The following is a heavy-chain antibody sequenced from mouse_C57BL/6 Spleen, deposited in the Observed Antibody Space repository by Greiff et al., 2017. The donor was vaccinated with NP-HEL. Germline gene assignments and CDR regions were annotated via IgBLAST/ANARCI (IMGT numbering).Heavy chain of an antibody. V-gene: IGHV1-52*01. CDR2: IDPSDSET. D-gene: IGHD2-5*01. Sequence: QVQLQQPGAELVRPGSSVKLSCKASGYTFTSYWMHWVKQRPIHGLEWIGNIDPSDSETHYNQKFKDKATLTVDKSSSTAYMQLSSLTSEDSAVYYCARGYSNSYYAMDYWGQGTSVTVSS. CDR1: GYTFTSYW. CDR3: ARGYSNSYYAMDY. J-gene: IGHJ4*01.